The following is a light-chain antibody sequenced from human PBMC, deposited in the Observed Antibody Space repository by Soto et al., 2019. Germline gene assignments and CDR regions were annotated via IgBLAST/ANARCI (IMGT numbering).Light chain of an antibody. V-gene: IGLV2-14*01. CDR1: SSDVGGYDY. J-gene: IGLJ1*01. Sequence: QSALTQPASVSGSPGQSITISCTGTSSDVGGYDYVSWYQQHPGKAPKVMIYNVNNRPSGVSDRFSGSKSGNTASLTISGLQAEDEADYYCSSKTGSSTYVFGTGTKLTVL. CDR3: SSKTGSSTYV. CDR2: NVN.